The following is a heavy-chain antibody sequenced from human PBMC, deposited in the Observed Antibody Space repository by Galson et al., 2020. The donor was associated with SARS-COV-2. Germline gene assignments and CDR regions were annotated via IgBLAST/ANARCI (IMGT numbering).Heavy chain of an antibody. CDR2: ISSSSSYI. Sequence: GESLKISCAASGFTFSSYSMNWVRQAPGKGLEWVSSISSSSSYIYYADSVKGRFTISRDNAKNSLYLQMNSLRAEDTAVYYCAREPAAIRSWFDPWGQGTLVTVSS. CDR1: GFTFSSYS. V-gene: IGHV3-21*01. J-gene: IGHJ5*02. CDR3: AREPAAIRSWFDP. D-gene: IGHD2-2*02.